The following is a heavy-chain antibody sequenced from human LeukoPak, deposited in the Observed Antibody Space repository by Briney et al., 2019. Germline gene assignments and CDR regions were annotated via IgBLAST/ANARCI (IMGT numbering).Heavy chain of an antibody. Sequence: GASVKVSCKASGYTFTSNYIHWVRQAPGQGLEWMGMIYPRDGSTSYAQKFQSRVTVTRDTSTSTVHMELSGLRSEDTAAYYCARDQEGFDYWGQGTLVTVSS. CDR2: IYPRDGST. CDR3: ARDQEGFDY. CDR1: GYTFTSNY. J-gene: IGHJ4*02. V-gene: IGHV1-46*01.